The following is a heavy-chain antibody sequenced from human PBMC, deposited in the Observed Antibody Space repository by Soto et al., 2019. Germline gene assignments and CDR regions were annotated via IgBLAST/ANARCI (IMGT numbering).Heavy chain of an antibody. V-gene: IGHV6-1*01. Sequence: PSETLSRTFAISGGSVSSNRAAWNWIRQSPSRGLEWLGRTYYRSKWYNDYAVSVKSRITINPDTSKNQFSLQLNSVTPEDTAAYYCERGSYFDYWGQGTMVTVSS. CDR2: TYYRSKWYN. CDR3: ERGSYFDY. CDR1: GGSVSSNRAA. J-gene: IGHJ4*02.